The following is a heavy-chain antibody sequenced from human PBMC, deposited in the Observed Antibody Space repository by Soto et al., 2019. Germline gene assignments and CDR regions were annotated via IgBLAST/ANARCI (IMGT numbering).Heavy chain of an antibody. D-gene: IGHD3-22*01. V-gene: IGHV1-69*12. CDR3: ARGAFTMIVVDRAGYYGMDV. CDR2: IIPIFGTA. Sequence: QVQLVQSGAEVKKPGSSVKVSCKASGGTFSSYAISWVRQAPGQGLEWMGGIIPIFGTANYAQKFQGRVTITADESTSTAYMELSSLRSEDTAVYYGARGAFTMIVVDRAGYYGMDVWGQGTTVTVSS. J-gene: IGHJ6*02. CDR1: GGTFSSYA.